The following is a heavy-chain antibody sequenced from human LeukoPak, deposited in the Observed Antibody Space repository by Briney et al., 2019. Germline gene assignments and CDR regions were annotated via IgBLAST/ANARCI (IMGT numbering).Heavy chain of an antibody. V-gene: IGHV1-2*02. J-gene: IGHJ3*02. CDR3: ARDLLYQQDSDAFDI. CDR2: INPNSGGT. D-gene: IGHD6-13*01. CDR1: GYTFTGYY. Sequence: GASVKVSCKASGYTFTGYYMHWVRQAPGQGLEWMGWINPNSGGTNYAQKFQGRVTMTRDTSISTAYMELSRLRSDDTAVYYCARDLLYQQDSDAFDIWGQGTMVTVSS.